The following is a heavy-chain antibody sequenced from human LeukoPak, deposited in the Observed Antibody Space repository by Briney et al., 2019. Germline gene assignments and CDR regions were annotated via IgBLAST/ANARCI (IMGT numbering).Heavy chain of an antibody. D-gene: IGHD5-12*01. CDR2: IYYSGST. V-gene: IGHV4-59*01. Sequence: SETLSLTCTVSGGSTSSYYWSWIRQPPGKGLEWIGYIYYSGSTNYNPSLKSRVTISVDTSKNQFSLKLSSVTAADTAVYYCARMLSGYGSRYFDYWGQGTLVTVSS. J-gene: IGHJ4*02. CDR3: ARMLSGYGSRYFDY. CDR1: GGSTSSYY.